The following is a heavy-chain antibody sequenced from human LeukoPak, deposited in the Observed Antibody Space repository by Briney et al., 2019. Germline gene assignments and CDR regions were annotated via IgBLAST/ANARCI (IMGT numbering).Heavy chain of an antibody. CDR2: ISSSSSYT. V-gene: IGHV3-11*05. CDR3: ARAVFGVVPAARVHWFDP. Sequence: KPSETLSLTCTVSGGSVSSRSHYWGWIRQAPGKGLEWVSYISSSSSYTNYADSVKGRFTISRDNAKNSLYLQMNSLRAEDTAVYYCARAVFGVVPAARVHWFDPWGQGTLVTVSS. J-gene: IGHJ5*02. CDR1: GGSVSSRSHY. D-gene: IGHD2-2*01.